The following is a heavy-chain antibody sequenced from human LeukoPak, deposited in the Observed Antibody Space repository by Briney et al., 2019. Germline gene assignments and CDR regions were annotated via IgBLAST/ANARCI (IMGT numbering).Heavy chain of an antibody. CDR3: AKRVGGVNNFDY. CDR1: GFTFSSYA. J-gene: IGHJ4*02. V-gene: IGHV3-23*01. CDR2: ISGSGGTT. D-gene: IGHD3-16*01. Sequence: GGSLILSCAASGFTFSSYAMNWVRQAPGKGLEWVSVISGSGGTTYYADSEKGRFTISRDNSKNMLYLQMNSLRAEDTAVYYCAKRVGGVNNFDYWGQGTLVTVSS.